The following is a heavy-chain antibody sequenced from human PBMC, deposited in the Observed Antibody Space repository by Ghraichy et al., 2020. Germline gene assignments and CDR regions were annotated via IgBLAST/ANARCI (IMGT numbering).Heavy chain of an antibody. CDR3: AKDHGSMPLTNDC. Sequence: GGSLRLSCAASGFTFSSYAMSWVRQAPGKGLEWVSAISGSGGRTYYPDSVKGRFTISRDNSKNTLYLQMNSLRAEDTAVYYCAKDHGSMPLTNDCWGQGTLVTVSS. J-gene: IGHJ4*02. CDR1: GFTFSSYA. D-gene: IGHD6-13*01. CDR2: ISGSGGRT. V-gene: IGHV3-23*01.